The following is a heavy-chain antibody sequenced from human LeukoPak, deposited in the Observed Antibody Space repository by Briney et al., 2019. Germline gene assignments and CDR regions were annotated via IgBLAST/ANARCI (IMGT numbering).Heavy chain of an antibody. V-gene: IGHV3-23*01. CDR2: ISGGST. D-gene: IGHD3-3*01. CDR1: GFTFSSYA. Sequence: GGSLRLSCAASGFTFSSYAMSWVRQAPGKGLEWVSAISGGSTYYADSVKGRFTISRDNSKNTLYLQMNSLRAEDTAVYYCAKGITIFGVSDYWGQGTLVTVSS. CDR3: AKGITIFGVSDY. J-gene: IGHJ4*02.